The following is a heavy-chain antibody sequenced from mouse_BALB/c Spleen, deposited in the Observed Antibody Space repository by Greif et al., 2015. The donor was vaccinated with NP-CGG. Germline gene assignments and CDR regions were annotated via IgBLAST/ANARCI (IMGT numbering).Heavy chain of an antibody. CDR1: GYTFTSYW. J-gene: IGHJ4*01. CDR3: AIYDGYYYCAMDY. D-gene: IGHD2-3*01. V-gene: IGHV1S81*02. CDR2: INPSNGRT. Sequence: VQLQQSGAELVKPGASVKLSCKASGYTFTSYWMHWVKQRPGQGLEWIGEINPSNGRTNYNEKFKSKATLTVDKSSSTAYMQLSSLTSEDSAVYYCAIYDGYYYCAMDYWGQGTSVTVSS.